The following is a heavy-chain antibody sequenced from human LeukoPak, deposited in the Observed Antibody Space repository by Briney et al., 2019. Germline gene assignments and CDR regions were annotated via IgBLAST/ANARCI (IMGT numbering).Heavy chain of an antibody. V-gene: IGHV1-24*01. CDR2: FDPEDGET. Sequence: ASVKVSCKVSGYTLTELSMHWVRQAPGKGLEWMGGFDPEDGETIYAQKFQGRVTMTEDTSTGTAYMELSSLRSEDTAVYYCATSQRGSWSLPSDYWGQGTLVTVSS. J-gene: IGHJ4*02. CDR1: GYTLTELS. D-gene: IGHD6-13*01. CDR3: ATSQRGSWSLPSDY.